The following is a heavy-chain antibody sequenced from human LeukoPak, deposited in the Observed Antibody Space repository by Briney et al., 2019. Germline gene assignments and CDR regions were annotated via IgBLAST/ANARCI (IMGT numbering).Heavy chain of an antibody. CDR3: TTDDPVNRS. CDR1: GFTFSNAW. CDR2: IKSKADGGTT. Sequence: PGGSLRLSCAASGFTFSNAWMSWVRHAPGKGLEWVGRIKSKADGGTTDYVAPVKGRFTISRDDSKNTLYLQMSSLKTEDTAMYYCTTDDPVNRSWGQGTLVTVSS. V-gene: IGHV3-15*01. J-gene: IGHJ4*02. D-gene: IGHD2/OR15-2a*01.